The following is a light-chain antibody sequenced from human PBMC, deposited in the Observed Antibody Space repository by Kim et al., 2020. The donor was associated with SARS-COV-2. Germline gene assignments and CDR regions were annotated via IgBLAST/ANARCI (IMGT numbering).Light chain of an antibody. V-gene: IGKV1-5*03. CDR2: KAS. CDR3: QQYQTYPRT. Sequence: DIQMTQSPSTLSASVGDRVIITCRASQSISSWLAWYQQKAGKAPKLLIYKASNLQSGVPSRFSGSGSGTEFTLTFSSLQPDDFATYYCQQYQTYPRTFGHGTKVDIK. CDR1: QSISSW. J-gene: IGKJ1*01.